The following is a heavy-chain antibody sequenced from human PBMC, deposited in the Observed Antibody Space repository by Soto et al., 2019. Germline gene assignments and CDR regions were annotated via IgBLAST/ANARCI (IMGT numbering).Heavy chain of an antibody. Sequence: SETLSLTCNSSGGPLSSFYYSWIRQAPGKGLEWIGYIYYAGSTNYNPSLKSRVTMSVDTSKNQFSLKLTSVTAADTAVYFCAVTRGGAHPHDIWGQGTMVTVSS. V-gene: IGHV4-59*01. CDR2: IYYAGST. J-gene: IGHJ3*02. CDR1: GGPLSSFY. CDR3: AVTRGGAHPHDI. D-gene: IGHD2-21*02.